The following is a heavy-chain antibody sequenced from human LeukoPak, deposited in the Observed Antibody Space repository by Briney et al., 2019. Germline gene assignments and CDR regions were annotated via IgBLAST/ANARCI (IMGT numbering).Heavy chain of an antibody. Sequence: GGSLRLSCAASGFTFSSYWMHWVRQAPGKGLVWVSRINSDGSSTSYAHSVKGRFIISRDTAKNTLYLQMNRLRADDTAVYYSARGKERKLGTDSRGEGT. V-gene: IGHV3-74*01. CDR1: GFTFSSYW. CDR2: INSDGSST. D-gene: IGHD1-7*01. J-gene: IGHJ5*01. CDR3: ARGKERKLGTDS.